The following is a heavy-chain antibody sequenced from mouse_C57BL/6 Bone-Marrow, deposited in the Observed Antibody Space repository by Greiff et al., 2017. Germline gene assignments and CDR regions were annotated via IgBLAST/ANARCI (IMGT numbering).Heavy chain of an antibody. CDR2: IYPGSGNT. CDR3: ASNDARVYAMDY. CDR1: GYSFTSYY. Sequence: QVQLKESGPELVKPGASVKISCKASGYSFTSYYIHWVKQRPGQGLEWIGWIYPGSGNTKYNEKFKGKATLTADTSSSTAYMQLSSLTSEDSAVYYCASNDARVYAMDYWGQGTSVTVSS. V-gene: IGHV1-66*01. D-gene: IGHD2-12*01. J-gene: IGHJ4*01.